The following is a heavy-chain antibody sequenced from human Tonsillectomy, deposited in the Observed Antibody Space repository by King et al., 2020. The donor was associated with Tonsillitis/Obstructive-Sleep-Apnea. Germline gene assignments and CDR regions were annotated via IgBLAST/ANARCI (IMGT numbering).Heavy chain of an antibody. J-gene: IGHJ4*02. V-gene: IGHV3-33*01. CDR3: ARDLGGSCWYDY. Sequence: VQLVESGGGVVQPGRSLRLSCAESGFTFSSYGMHWGRQAPGKGLERVAVLLYDGSNKYYADTVKGRFTISRDNSKNTLYLQMNSLRAEDTVVYYCARDLGGSCWYDYWGQGTLVTVSS. CDR2: LLYDGSNK. CDR1: GFTFSSYG. D-gene: IGHD6-19*01.